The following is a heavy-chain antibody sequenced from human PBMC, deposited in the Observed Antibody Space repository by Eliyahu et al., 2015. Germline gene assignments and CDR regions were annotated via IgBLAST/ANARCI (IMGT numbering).Heavy chain of an antibody. CDR1: GFSFSTYX. J-gene: IGHJ4*02. Sequence: EVQLVESGGGLIQPGXSLRXSCXASGFSFSTYXMNWVRQGPGKGLEWVSYISGSSGTIYYADSVKGRFTISRDNAKNSLYLQMNSLRDEDTAVYYCARDPYGSGSYWGQGTLVTVSS. D-gene: IGHD3-10*01. CDR3: ARDPYGSGSY. CDR2: ISGSSGTI. V-gene: IGHV3-48*02.